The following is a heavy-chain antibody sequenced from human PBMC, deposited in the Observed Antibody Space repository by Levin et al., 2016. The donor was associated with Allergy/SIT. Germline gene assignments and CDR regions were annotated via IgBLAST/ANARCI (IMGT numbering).Heavy chain of an antibody. CDR3: ARGPVSWKGAFDI. J-gene: IGHJ3*02. D-gene: IGHD1-1*01. V-gene: IGHV4-34*01. CDR2: INHSGST. Sequence: WIRQPPGKGLEWIGEINHSGSTNYNPSLKSRVTISVDTSKNQFSLKLSSVTAADTAVYYCARGPVSWKGAFDIWGQGTMVTVSS.